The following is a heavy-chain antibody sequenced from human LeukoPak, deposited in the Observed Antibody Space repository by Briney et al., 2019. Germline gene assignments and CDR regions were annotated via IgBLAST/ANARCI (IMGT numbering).Heavy chain of an antibody. V-gene: IGHV3-7*01. J-gene: IGHJ6*03. Sequence: SGGSLRLSCAASGLTFSDYWMNWVRQAPGKGLEWVANIEEDGSKKYYVDSVKGRFTISRDNAKNSLYLQLNSLRAEDTAVYYCARNRYMDVWGKGTTVTFSS. CDR3: ARNRYMDV. D-gene: IGHD1-14*01. CDR1: GLTFSDYW. CDR2: IEEDGSKK.